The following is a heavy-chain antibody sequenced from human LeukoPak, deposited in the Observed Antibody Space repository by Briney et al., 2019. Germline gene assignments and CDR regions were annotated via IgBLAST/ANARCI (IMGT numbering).Heavy chain of an antibody. Sequence: PGGSLRLSCAASGFTFSSHSMNWVRQAPGKGLEWVSYISTSSTTIYYADSVKGRFSISRDNAKNSLYLQMNSLRDEDTAVYYCARDRGYYYDYWGQGTLVTVSS. D-gene: IGHD3-10*01. CDR1: GFTFSSHS. CDR3: ARDRGYYYDY. CDR2: ISTSSTTI. J-gene: IGHJ4*02. V-gene: IGHV3-48*02.